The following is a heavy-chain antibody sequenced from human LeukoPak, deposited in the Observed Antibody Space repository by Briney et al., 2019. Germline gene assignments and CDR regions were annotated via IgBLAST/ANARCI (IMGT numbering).Heavy chain of an antibody. Sequence: PGGSLRLSCAASGSIFNDHYMDWVRQAPGKGLEWVARIRNKDNSYITEYAASASGRFTISRDDSRDSVYLQMTSLQAEDTAVYCWATARGEISGHFYFDYWGQGILVIVSA. D-gene: IGHD3-22*01. CDR3: ATARGEISGHFYFDY. J-gene: IGHJ4*02. CDR1: GSIFNDHY. V-gene: IGHV3-72*01. CDR2: IRNKDNSYIT.